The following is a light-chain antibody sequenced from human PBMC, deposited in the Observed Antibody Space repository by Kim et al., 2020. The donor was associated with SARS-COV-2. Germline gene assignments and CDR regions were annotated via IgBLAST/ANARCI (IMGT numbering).Light chain of an antibody. J-gene: IGLJ2*01. Sequence: PCQTATNTRSVEELGVEYVWSSKRRRRESPVLVIYKDSKRPSVIPELFSGANAGNTATLTTCGTQAMDEADYYCQAWDSITPVVFGGGTQLTVL. CDR1: ELGVEY. CDR3: QAWDSITPVV. V-gene: IGLV3-1*01. CDR2: KDS.